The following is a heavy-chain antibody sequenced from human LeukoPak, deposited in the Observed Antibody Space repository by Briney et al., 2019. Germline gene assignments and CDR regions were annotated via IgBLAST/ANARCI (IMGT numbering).Heavy chain of an antibody. CDR3: ARAVLYYYYGMDV. CDR1: GFTFSSYE. CDR2: ISSSGGTI. J-gene: IGHJ6*02. Sequence: GGSLRLSCAASGFTFSSYEMNWVRQAPGKGLEWVSYISSSGGTIYYADSVKGRFTISRDNAKNSLYLQMNSLIAEDTAVYYCARAVLYYYYGMDVWGQGTTVTVSS. V-gene: IGHV3-48*03.